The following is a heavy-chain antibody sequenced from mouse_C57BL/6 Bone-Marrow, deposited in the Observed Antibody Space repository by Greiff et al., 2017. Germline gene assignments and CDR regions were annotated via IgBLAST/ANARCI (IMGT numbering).Heavy chain of an antibody. CDR3: ARDGSSYGYFDY. D-gene: IGHD1-1*01. Sequence: QVHVKQPGAELVMPGASVKLSCKASGYTFTSYWMHWVKQRPGQGLEWIGEIDPSDSYTNYNQKFKGKSTLTVDKSSSTAYMQLSSLTSEDSAVYYCARDGSSYGYFDYWGQGTTLTVSS. J-gene: IGHJ2*01. V-gene: IGHV1-69*01. CDR2: IDPSDSYT. CDR1: GYTFTSYW.